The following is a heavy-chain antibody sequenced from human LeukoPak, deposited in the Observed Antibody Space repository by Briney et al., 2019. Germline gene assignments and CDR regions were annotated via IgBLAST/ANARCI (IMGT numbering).Heavy chain of an antibody. CDR1: GDSITSSSYY. CDR3: AKQADDIVVVPAAYIDY. CDR2: TFYSGST. D-gene: IGHD2-2*01. Sequence: SETLSLTCTVSGDSITSSSYYWEWIRQPPGKGLEWIGSTFYSGSTYYNPSLKSRVTISVDTSKNQFSLKLSSVTAADTAVYYCAKQADDIVVVPAAYIDYWGQGTLVTVSS. V-gene: IGHV4-39*01. J-gene: IGHJ4*02.